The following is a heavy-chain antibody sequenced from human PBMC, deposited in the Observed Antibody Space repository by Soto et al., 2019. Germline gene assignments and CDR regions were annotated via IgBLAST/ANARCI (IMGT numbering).Heavy chain of an antibody. Sequence: LSLTCAVSGGSIRSGGYYWSWVRQNPRRGLEWIGNIYYSGNTYYNPSLKSRLTISVDTSKNQFSLNLSSVTAADTAVYYCARDRLMATAGTARHYFGLDVWGQGTTVTVSS. CDR2: IYYSGNT. D-gene: IGHD5-18*01. CDR1: GGSIRSGGYY. V-gene: IGHV4-31*11. J-gene: IGHJ6*02. CDR3: ARDRLMATAGTARHYFGLDV.